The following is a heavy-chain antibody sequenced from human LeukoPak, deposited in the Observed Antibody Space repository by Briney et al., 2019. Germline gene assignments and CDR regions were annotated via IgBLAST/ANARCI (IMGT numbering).Heavy chain of an antibody. CDR2: IYSGGST. D-gene: IGHD3-16*01. CDR3: AKAIWGMDDYYYYMDV. Sequence: GGSLRLSCAASGFTFSSYGMSWVRQAPGKGLEWVSVIYSGGSTYYADSVKGRFTISRDNSKNTLYLQMNSLRAEDTAVYYCAKAIWGMDDYYYYMDVWGKGTTVTISS. V-gene: IGHV3-23*03. J-gene: IGHJ6*03. CDR1: GFTFSSYG.